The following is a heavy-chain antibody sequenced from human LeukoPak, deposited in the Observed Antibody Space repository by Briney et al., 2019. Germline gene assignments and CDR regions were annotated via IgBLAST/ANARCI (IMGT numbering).Heavy chain of an antibody. Sequence: GGSLRLSCAASGFTFSNYWMTWVRQAPGKGLEWVGTIQQAGSAKYYVGSVKGRFTISRDNAKNSLFLQMNSLRAEDTAVYFCARARGDYYLDCWGQGTLVTVSS. CDR3: ARARGDYYLDC. V-gene: IGHV3-7*04. CDR2: IQQAGSAK. J-gene: IGHJ4*02. CDR1: GFTFSNYW. D-gene: IGHD3-10*01.